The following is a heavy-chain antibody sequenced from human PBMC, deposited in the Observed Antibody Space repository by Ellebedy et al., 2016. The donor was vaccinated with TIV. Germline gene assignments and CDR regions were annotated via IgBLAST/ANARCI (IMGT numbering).Heavy chain of an antibody. D-gene: IGHD6-19*01. CDR1: GFTFSSYS. Sequence: GGSLRLSCAASGFTFSSYSMNWVRQAPGKGLEWVSFISSSSSTIYYADSVKGRSTISRDNAKNSLYLQMNSLRAEDTAVYYCARHRSSGWYTFDYWGQGTLVTVSS. J-gene: IGHJ4*02. V-gene: IGHV3-48*04. CDR2: ISSSSSTI. CDR3: ARHRSSGWYTFDY.